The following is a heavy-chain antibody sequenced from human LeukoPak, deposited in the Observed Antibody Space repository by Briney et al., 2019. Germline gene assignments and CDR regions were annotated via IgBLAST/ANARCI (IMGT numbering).Heavy chain of an antibody. CDR2: ISGSGGST. D-gene: IGHD3-22*01. J-gene: IGHJ4*02. V-gene: IGHV3-23*01. Sequence: GGSLRLSCAASGFTFSSYAMSWVRQAPGKGLEWVSAISGSGGSTYYADSVKGRFAISRDNSKNTLYLQMNSLRAEDTAVYYCAKDPYYYDSSGYYYWGQGTLVTVSS. CDR1: GFTFSSYA. CDR3: AKDPYYYDSSGYYY.